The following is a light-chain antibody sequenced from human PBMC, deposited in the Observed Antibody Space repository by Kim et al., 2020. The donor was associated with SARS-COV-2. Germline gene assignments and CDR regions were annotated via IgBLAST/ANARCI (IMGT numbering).Light chain of an antibody. J-gene: IGKJ1*01. CDR3: QQYSSSPPT. V-gene: IGKV1-5*03. CDR2: RAS. Sequence: ASAGDMVTITCRASESISPWLAWYQKKPRTAPKALIYRASFLERGVPPRFSGSGSGTEFTLTINSLQPEDFAIYYCQQYSSSPPTFGQGTKVDIK. CDR1: ESISPW.